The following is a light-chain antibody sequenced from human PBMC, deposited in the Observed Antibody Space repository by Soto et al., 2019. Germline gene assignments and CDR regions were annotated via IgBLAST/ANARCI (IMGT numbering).Light chain of an antibody. V-gene: IGKV1-5*03. Sequence: DIQMTQSPSTLSASVGDRVAISCRASQSISIWLAWYQQKPGKAPKLLIYKASSLETGVPSRFSGSGSGTAFTLTISSLQPDDFATYYCQQYNYYSWTFGQGTKVEIK. CDR2: KAS. CDR3: QQYNYYSWT. J-gene: IGKJ1*01. CDR1: QSISIW.